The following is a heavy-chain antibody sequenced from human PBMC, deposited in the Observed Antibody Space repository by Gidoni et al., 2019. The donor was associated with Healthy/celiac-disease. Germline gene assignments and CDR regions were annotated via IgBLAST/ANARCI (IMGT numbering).Heavy chain of an antibody. CDR2: IYPGDSDT. CDR3: ARLLVPAAISFSEYWYFDL. CDR1: GYSFTRYW. V-gene: IGHV5-51*01. D-gene: IGHD2-2*01. Sequence: EVQLVQSGAEVKKPGESLKISCKGSGYSFTRYWIGWVRQMPGKGLEWMGIIYPGDSDTRYSPSFQGQVTISADKSISTAYLQWSSLKASDTAMYYCARLLVPAAISFSEYWYFDLWGRGTLVTVSS. J-gene: IGHJ2*01.